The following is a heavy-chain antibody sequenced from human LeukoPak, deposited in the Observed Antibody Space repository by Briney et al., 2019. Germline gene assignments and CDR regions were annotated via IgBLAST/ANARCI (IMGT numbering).Heavy chain of an antibody. J-gene: IGHJ5*02. CDR2: IYHSGST. Sequence: PSETLSLTCTVSGYSISSGYYWGWIRQPPGKGLEWIGSIYHSGSTYYNPSLKSRVTISVDTSKNQFSLKLSSVTAADTAVYYCARGVVVAAGNWFDPWGQGTLVTVSS. D-gene: IGHD2-15*01. CDR1: GYSISSGYY. V-gene: IGHV4-38-2*02. CDR3: ARGVVVAAGNWFDP.